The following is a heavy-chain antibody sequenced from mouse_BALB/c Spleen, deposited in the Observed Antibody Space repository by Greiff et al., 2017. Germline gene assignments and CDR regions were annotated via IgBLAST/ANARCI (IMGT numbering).Heavy chain of an antibody. CDR3: AREAYGNYLFAY. Sequence: EVKVVESGGGLVQPGGSLRLSCATSGFTFSDFYMEWVRQPPGKRLEWIAASRNKANDYTTEYSASVKGRFIVSRDTSQSILYLQMNALRAEDTAIYYCAREAYGNYLFAYWGQGTLVTVSA. CDR2: SRNKANDYTT. V-gene: IGHV7-1*02. J-gene: IGHJ3*01. D-gene: IGHD2-10*02. CDR1: GFTFSDFY.